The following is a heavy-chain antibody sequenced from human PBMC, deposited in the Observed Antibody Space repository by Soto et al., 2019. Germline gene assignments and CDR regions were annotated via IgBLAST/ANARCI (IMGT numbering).Heavy chain of an antibody. Sequence: ASVKVSCKASGYTFTSYYMHWVRQAPGQGLEWMGIINPSGGSTSYAQKFQGRVTMTRDTSTSTVYMELSSLRAEDTAVYYCASQIGLTGDVDNWFDPWGQGTLVTVSS. D-gene: IGHD7-27*01. V-gene: IGHV1-46*01. CDR3: ASQIGLTGDVDNWFDP. CDR2: INPSGGST. CDR1: GYTFTSYY. J-gene: IGHJ5*02.